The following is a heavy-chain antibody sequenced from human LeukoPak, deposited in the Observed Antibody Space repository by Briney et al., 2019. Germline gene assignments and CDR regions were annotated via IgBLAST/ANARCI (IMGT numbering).Heavy chain of an antibody. D-gene: IGHD3-22*01. CDR2: INHSGST. V-gene: IGHV4-34*01. CDR1: GGSFSGYY. J-gene: IGHJ4*02. CDR3: ARDINSDYYDSSGG. Sequence: PSETLSLTCAVYGGSFSGYYWSWIRQPPGKGLEWIGEINHSGSTNYNPSLKSRVTISVDTSKNQFSLKLSSVTAADTAVYYCARDINSDYYDSSGGWGQGTLVTVSS.